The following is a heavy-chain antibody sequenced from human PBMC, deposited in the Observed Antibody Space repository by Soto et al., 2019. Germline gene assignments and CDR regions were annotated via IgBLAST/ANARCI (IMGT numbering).Heavy chain of an antibody. Sequence: QVQVVQSGAEVKKPVSSGKVSCKASGGSYSTSTISWVRQAPGQGLEWMGRIIPILGIANNAQTFQGRVRITADKSKSTAYMELTDLRSEGTDVYSCAREAVVADPLLDYWGQGTLVTVSS. CDR1: GGSYSTST. D-gene: IGHD5-18*01. CDR2: IIPILGIA. J-gene: IGHJ4*02. CDR3: AREAVVADPLLDY. V-gene: IGHV1-69*08.